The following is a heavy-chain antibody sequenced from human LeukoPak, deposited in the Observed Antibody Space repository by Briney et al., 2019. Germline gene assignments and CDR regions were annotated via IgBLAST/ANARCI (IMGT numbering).Heavy chain of an antibody. CDR1: GGSISSYY. J-gene: IGHJ6*02. CDR2: IYYSANT. V-gene: IGHV4-59*01. Sequence: SETLSLTCTVSGGSISSYYWSWIRQPPGKGLEWIGYIYYSANTHYNPSLRSRVTISRDTSTTHFSLRLTSVTAADTAVYYCARSDYGMDVWGQGTTVTVSS. CDR3: ARSDYGMDV.